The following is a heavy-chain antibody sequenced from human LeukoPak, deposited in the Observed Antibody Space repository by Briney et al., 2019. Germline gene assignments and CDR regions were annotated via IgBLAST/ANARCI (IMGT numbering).Heavy chain of an antibody. J-gene: IGHJ5*02. CDR1: GFTFSDHY. Sequence: SGGSLRLSCAASGFTFSDHYMAWVRQAPGKGLEWVSVIYTGGSTHYADSVKDRFTISRDNSKSTLYLQMDSLTVEDTAVYYCARYHADSVAGFDPWGQGTQWTVSS. CDR3: ARYHADSVAGFDP. CDR2: IYTGGST. D-gene: IGHD4-17*01. V-gene: IGHV3-66*01.